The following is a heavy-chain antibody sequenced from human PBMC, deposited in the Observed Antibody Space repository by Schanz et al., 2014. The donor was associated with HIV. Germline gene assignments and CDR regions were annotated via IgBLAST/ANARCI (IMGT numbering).Heavy chain of an antibody. CDR3: AKDEYYYGSGSYIYFYYGMDV. V-gene: IGHV3-7*01. J-gene: IGHJ6*02. D-gene: IGHD3-10*01. CDR1: GFTFRSYG. Sequence: VQLVESGGGVVQPGRSLRLSCAASGFTFRSYGMHWVRPAPGKGLECVANIKQDGSEKYYVDSVKGRFTISRDNAKNSLYLQMNSLRAEDTAVYYCAKDEYYYGSGSYIYFYYGMDVWGQGTTVTVSS. CDR2: IKQDGSEK.